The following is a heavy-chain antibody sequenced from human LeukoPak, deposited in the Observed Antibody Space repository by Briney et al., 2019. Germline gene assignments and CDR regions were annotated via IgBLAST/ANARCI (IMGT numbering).Heavy chain of an antibody. CDR3: ARPSGSENYFDY. Sequence: PSETLSLTCTVSGYSITSDYYWGWIRPAPGKGLEWIGSIYGSGSTFYNPSLKSRVTISVDTSKNQFSLKLSSVTAADTAVYYCARPSGSENYFDYWGQGTLVTVSS. CDR1: GYSITSDYY. D-gene: IGHD1-26*01. V-gene: IGHV4-38-2*02. J-gene: IGHJ4*02. CDR2: IYGSGST.